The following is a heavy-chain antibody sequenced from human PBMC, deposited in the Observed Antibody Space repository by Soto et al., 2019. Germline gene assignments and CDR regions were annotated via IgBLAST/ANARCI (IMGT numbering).Heavy chain of an antibody. V-gene: IGHV4-61*01. Sequence: QVQLQESGPGLVKPSEALSLTCTVSGGSVSRGSYYWSWMRKPPGKGLEWIAYVYNSGSANYNSTHRSRAIISVDTSRNQSSLGLSSLTAAETAVYFCAREGTPESKYYVSIDIWGPGTTVPVSS. CDR1: GGSVSRGSYY. D-gene: IGHD3-3*01. J-gene: IGHJ6*02. CDR2: VYNSGSA. CDR3: AREGTPESKYYVSIDI.